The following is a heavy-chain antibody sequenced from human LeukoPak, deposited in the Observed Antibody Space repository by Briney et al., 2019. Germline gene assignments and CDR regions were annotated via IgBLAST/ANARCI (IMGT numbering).Heavy chain of an antibody. V-gene: IGHV3-66*01. CDR2: IYSGGST. CDR3: AREPHSGSYYYDY. Sequence: SSYYWGWIRQPPGKGLEWVSVIYSGGSTYYADSVKGRFTISRDNSKNTLYLQMNSLRAEDTAVYYCAREPHSGSYYYDYWGQGTLVTVSS. D-gene: IGHD1-26*01. J-gene: IGHJ4*02. CDR1: SSYY.